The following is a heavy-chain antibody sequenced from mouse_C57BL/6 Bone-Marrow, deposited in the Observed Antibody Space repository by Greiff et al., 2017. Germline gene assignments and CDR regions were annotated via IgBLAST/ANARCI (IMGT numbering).Heavy chain of an antibody. V-gene: IGHV1-80*01. CDR1: GYAFSSYW. J-gene: IGHJ3*01. D-gene: IGHD2-12*01. Sequence: QVQLKQSGAELVKPGASVKISCKASGYAFSSYWMNWVKQRPGKGLEWIGQIYPGDGDTNYNGKFKGKATLTADKSSSTAYMQLSSLTSEDSAVYFCARPLLPQAWFAYWGQGTLVTVSA. CDR2: IYPGDGDT. CDR3: ARPLLPQAWFAY.